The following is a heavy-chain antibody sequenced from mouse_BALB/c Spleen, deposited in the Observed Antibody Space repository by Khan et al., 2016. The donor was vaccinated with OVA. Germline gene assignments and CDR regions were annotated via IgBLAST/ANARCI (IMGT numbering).Heavy chain of an antibody. V-gene: IGHV5-4*02. D-gene: IGHD2-13*01. Sequence: EVELVESGGGLVRPGGSLKLSCAASGFTFSDYYMYWVRQTPEKRLEWVTTISDGGSYTYYPDSVKGRFTISRDDANNNLYLQMSSLKSEDTAMYYCERCYYGDHVAYWGQGTLVTVSA. CDR2: ISDGGSYT. CDR3: ERCYYGDHVAY. CDR1: GFTFSDYY. J-gene: IGHJ3*01.